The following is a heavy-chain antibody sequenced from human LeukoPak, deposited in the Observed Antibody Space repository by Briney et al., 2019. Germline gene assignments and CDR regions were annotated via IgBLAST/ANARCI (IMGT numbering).Heavy chain of an antibody. D-gene: IGHD6-13*01. J-gene: IGHJ6*02. CDR1: GFTFSNYN. CDR2: ISIGSTFV. CDR3: ARDNYSREPVNYYGMDV. V-gene: IGHV3-21*01. Sequence: GGSLRLSCAASGFTFSNYNMNWVRQAPGKGLEWVSSISIGSTFVYYTDSMRGRFTISRDDAKNSLYLQMDRLRVEDTAVYYCARDNYSREPVNYYGMDVWGHGNTGSVSS.